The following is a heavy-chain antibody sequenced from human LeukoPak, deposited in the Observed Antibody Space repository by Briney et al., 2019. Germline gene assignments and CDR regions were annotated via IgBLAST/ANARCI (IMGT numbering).Heavy chain of an antibody. Sequence: ASVKVSCKVSGYTLTELSMHWVRQAAGKGLEWMGGFDPEVGKTIYAQKFQGRVTMTRNTSISTAYMELSSLRSEDTAVYYCARGPAAGYWGQGTLVTVSS. CDR2: FDPEVGKT. CDR1: GYTLTELS. D-gene: IGHD6-13*01. J-gene: IGHJ4*02. V-gene: IGHV1-24*01. CDR3: ARGPAAGY.